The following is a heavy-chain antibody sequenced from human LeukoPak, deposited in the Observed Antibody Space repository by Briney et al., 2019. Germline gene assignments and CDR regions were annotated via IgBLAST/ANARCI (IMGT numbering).Heavy chain of an antibody. CDR1: GFTFSNYA. CDR2: ISDDGNNN. D-gene: IGHD2-15*01. V-gene: IGHV3-30-3*01. CDR3: AREFRSWWFDY. J-gene: IGHJ4*02. Sequence: GSPRLSCAASGFTFSNYAMHWVRQAPGKGLEWVAIISDDGNNNYYADSVEGRFTISRDNSKNTLYLQMNSLREEDTAVYYCAREFRSWWFDYWGQGTVTVSS.